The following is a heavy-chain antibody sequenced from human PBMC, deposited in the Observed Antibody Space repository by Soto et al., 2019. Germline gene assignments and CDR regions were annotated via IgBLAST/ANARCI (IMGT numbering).Heavy chain of an antibody. D-gene: IGHD3-3*01. V-gene: IGHV1-18*01. J-gene: IGHJ6*02. CDR3: ARSGGSYDFWRGYFSYYYYGMDV. Sequence: ASVKVSCKASGYTFTSYGISWVRQAPGQGLEWMGWISAYNGNTNYAQKLQGRVTMTTDTSTSTAYMELRSLRSDDTAVYYCARSGGSYDFWRGYFSYYYYGMDVWGQETTVTVSS. CDR2: ISAYNGNT. CDR1: GYTFTSYG.